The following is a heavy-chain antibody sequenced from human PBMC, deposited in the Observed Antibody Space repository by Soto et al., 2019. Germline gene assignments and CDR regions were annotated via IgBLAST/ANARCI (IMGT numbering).Heavy chain of an antibody. V-gene: IGHV4-34*01. J-gene: IGHJ6*02. Sequence: SETLSLTCAVYGGSFSGYYWSWIRQPPGKGLEWIGEINHSGSTNYNPSLKSRVTISVDTSKNQFSLKLSSVTAADTAVYYGSRGPGDYAIGMDDWGQGTTVTVSS. CDR1: GGSFSGYY. CDR2: INHSGST. CDR3: SRGPGDYAIGMDD. D-gene: IGHD4-17*01.